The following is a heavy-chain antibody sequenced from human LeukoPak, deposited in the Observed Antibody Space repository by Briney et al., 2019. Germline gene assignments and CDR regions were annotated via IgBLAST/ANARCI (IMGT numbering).Heavy chain of an antibody. D-gene: IGHD5-12*01. J-gene: IGHJ4*02. CDR3: ARDTIVATDPYFDY. V-gene: IGHV4-39*07. Sequence: SETLSLTCTVSGGSITSSSYYWGWIRQPPGKGLEWIGNIYYTGITYYNPSLESRVTISVDTSKNQFSLKLSSVTAADTAVYYCARDTIVATDPYFDYWGQGTLVTVSS. CDR2: IYYTGIT. CDR1: GGSITSSSYY.